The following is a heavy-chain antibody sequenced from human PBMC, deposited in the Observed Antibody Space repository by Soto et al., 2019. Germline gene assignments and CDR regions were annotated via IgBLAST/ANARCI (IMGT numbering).Heavy chain of an antibody. CDR3: ARDSYSDYFDY. V-gene: IGHV3-7*01. J-gene: IGHJ4*02. CDR1: GFTFSSYW. CDR2: IKQDGSEK. D-gene: IGHD2-15*01. Sequence: EVQLVESGGGLVQPGGSLRLSCAASGFTFSSYWMSWVRQAPGKGLEWVANIKQDGSEKYYVDSVKGRFTISRDNAKNSLYLQMNSLRADDTAVYYCARDSYSDYFDYWGQGTLVTVSS.